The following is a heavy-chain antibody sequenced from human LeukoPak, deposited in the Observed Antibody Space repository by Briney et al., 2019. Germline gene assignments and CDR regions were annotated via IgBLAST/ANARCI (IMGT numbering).Heavy chain of an antibody. D-gene: IGHD3-10*01. CDR1: GYTFTNFY. CDR2: IHPNDGDT. CDR3: TTYTQSGAQGVSDY. V-gene: IGHV1-46*01. J-gene: IGHJ4*02. Sequence: GASVKVSCKASGYTFTNFYMHWVRQAPGQGLEWMGLIHPNDGDTKYAQEFQDRVTMTRDTSTSTVYMELSSLGSEDTAVYYCTTYTQSGAQGVSDYWGQGTLVTVSS.